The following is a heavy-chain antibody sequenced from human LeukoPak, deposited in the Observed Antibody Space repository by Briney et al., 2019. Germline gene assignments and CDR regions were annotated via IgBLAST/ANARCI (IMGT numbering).Heavy chain of an antibody. D-gene: IGHD1-26*01. V-gene: IGHV4-30-2*01. J-gene: IGHJ3*02. CDR3: ARRFYEDHGSYYYDDAFDI. CDR2: IYHSGST. CDR1: GGSISSGGYY. Sequence: SETLSLTCTVSGGSISSGGYYWSWIRQPPGKGLEWIGYIYHSGSTYYNPSLKSRVTISVDRSKNQFSLKLSSVTAADTAVYYCARRFYEDHGSYYYDDAFDIWGQGTMVTVSS.